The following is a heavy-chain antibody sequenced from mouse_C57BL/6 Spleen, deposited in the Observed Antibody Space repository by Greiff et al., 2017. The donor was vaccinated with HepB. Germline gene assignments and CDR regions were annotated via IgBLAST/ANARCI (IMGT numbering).Heavy chain of an antibody. CDR2: ISSGSSTI. J-gene: IGHJ2*01. CDR3: ARIYYYGSLSFDY. D-gene: IGHD1-1*01. V-gene: IGHV5-17*01. CDR1: GFTFSDYG. Sequence: EVKLVESGGGLVKPGGSLKLSCAASGFTFSDYGMHWVRQAPEKGLEWVAYISSGSSTIYYADTVKGRFTISRDNAKNTLFLQMTSLRSEDTAMYYCARIYYYGSLSFDYWGQGTTLTVSS.